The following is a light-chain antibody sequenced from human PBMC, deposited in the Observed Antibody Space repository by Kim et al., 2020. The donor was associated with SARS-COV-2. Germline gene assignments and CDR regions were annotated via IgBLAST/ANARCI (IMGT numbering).Light chain of an antibody. V-gene: IGKV3-15*01. CDR2: GAS. CDR1: QSVNSN. Sequence: IVMTQSPATLSVSPGERATLSCRASQSVNSNLAWYQQKPGQAPRLLIYGASSRATGIPARFSGSGSGTEFTLTISSLQSEDFAVYYCQQYNNWPLTVGGGTKVDIK. J-gene: IGKJ4*01. CDR3: QQYNNWPLT.